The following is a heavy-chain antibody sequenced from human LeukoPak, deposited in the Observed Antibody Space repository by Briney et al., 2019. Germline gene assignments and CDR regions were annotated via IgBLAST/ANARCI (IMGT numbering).Heavy chain of an antibody. V-gene: IGHV4-59*01. J-gene: IGHJ5*02. D-gene: IGHD2-15*01. Sequence: SETLSLTCTVSGGSIRSFYWSWIRQPPGKGLEWIGYIFYSGSTTYNPSLKSRVTMSVDTSKSQFSLRLSSVTAADTAVYYCAKNLGSCRSGGSCYQFDPWGQGTLVTVSS. CDR2: IFYSGST. CDR1: GGSIRSFY. CDR3: AKNLGSCRSGGSCYQFDP.